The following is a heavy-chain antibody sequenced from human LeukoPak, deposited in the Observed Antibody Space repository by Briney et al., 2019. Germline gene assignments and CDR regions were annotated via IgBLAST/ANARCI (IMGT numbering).Heavy chain of an antibody. Sequence: GGSLRLSCAASGLTFSDYYMSWIRQAPGKGLEWVANIKQDGSEKYYVDSVKGRFTISRDNAKNSLYLQMNSLRAEDTAVYYCARFYGDSTHDIDYWGQGTLVTVSS. CDR3: ARFYGDSTHDIDY. J-gene: IGHJ4*02. V-gene: IGHV3-7*01. D-gene: IGHD4-17*01. CDR2: IKQDGSEK. CDR1: GLTFSDYY.